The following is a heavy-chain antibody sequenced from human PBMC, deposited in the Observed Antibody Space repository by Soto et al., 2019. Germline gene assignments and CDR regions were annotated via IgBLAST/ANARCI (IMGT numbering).Heavy chain of an antibody. D-gene: IGHD2-2*01. CDR1: GSTYSSYG. CDR3: VCTSCSHPSTYYYYYYGMDV. Sequence: GGSLRLSCAASGSTYSSYGMHWVRQAPGQGLEWVAVIWYDGSNKYYADSVKGRFTISRDNSKNTLYLQMNGLRAEDTAVYYCVCTSCSHPSTYYYYYYGMDVWGQGTTVTVSS. J-gene: IGHJ6*02. CDR2: IWYDGSNK. V-gene: IGHV3-33*01.